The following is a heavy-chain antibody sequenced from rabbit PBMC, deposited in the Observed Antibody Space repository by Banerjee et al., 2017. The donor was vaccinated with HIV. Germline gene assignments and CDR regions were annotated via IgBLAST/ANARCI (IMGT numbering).Heavy chain of an antibody. Sequence: QLKETGGGLVQPGGSLTLSCKASGFDFSSYWMSWVRQAPGKGLEWIGIIVAGKGNTYYASWVNGRFTISSDNAQNTVFLQMTSLTAADTATYLCARDTTTSTIYVLNLWGQGTL. CDR1: GFDFSSYW. CDR2: IVAGKGNT. V-gene: IGHV1S7*01. CDR3: ARDTTTSTIYVLNL. D-gene: IGHD1-1*01. J-gene: IGHJ4*01.